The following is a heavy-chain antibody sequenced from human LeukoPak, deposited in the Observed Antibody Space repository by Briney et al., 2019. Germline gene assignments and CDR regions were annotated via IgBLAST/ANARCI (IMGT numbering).Heavy chain of an antibody. CDR1: GFTFSSYA. J-gene: IGHJ6*02. V-gene: IGHV3-23*01. Sequence: PGGSLRLSCAASGFTFSSYAMSWVRQAPGKGLEWVSAISGSGGSTYYADSVKGRFTISRDNSKNTLYLRMNSLRAEDTAVYYCAKGEYDIPRYYGMDVWGQGTTATVSS. D-gene: IGHD3-9*01. CDR3: AKGEYDIPRYYGMDV. CDR2: ISGSGGST.